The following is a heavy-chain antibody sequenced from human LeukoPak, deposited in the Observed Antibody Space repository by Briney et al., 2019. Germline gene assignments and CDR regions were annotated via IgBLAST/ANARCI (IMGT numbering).Heavy chain of an antibody. D-gene: IGHD3-3*01. J-gene: IGHJ4*02. Sequence: SVKVSCKASGGTFSSYAISWVRQAPGQGLEWMGGIVPIFGTANYAQKFQGRVTITTDESTSTAYMELSSLRSEDTAVYYCARGYDFWSGPTPELDYWGQGTLVTVSS. CDR1: GGTFSSYA. CDR2: IVPIFGTA. V-gene: IGHV1-69*05. CDR3: ARGYDFWSGPTPELDY.